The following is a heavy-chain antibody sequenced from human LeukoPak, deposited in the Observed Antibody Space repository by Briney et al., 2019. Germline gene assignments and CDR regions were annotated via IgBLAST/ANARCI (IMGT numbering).Heavy chain of an antibody. CDR3: ARAYYGSGSYNLNAFDI. CDR2: ISSSSTYI. D-gene: IGHD3-10*01. V-gene: IGHV3-21*04. Sequence: GGSLRLSCAASGFTFINYSMNWVRQAPGKGLEWVSSISSSSTYIYYADSVKGRFTISRDNAKNSLYLQMNSLRAEDTAVYYCARAYYGSGSYNLNAFDIWGQGTMVTVSS. CDR1: GFTFINYS. J-gene: IGHJ3*02.